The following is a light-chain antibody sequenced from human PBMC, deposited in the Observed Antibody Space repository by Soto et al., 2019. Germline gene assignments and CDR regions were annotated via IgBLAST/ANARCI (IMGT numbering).Light chain of an antibody. V-gene: IGKV3D-15*01. CDR2: GAS. CDR1: PSLTRN. CDR3: QQYKNWTLT. J-gene: IGKJ4*01. Sequence: EIVMTQSPPTLSVSPGERVTLSCRASPSLTRNLAWYQHKPGQSPRLLIYGASTRATGFPARFSGSGSGTEFTLTISSLQSEDVAVYDCQQYKNWTLTFGGGTKVDI.